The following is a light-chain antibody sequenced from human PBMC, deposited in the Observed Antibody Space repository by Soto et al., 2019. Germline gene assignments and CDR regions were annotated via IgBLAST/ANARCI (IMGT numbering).Light chain of an antibody. CDR1: QSINTW. V-gene: IGKV1-5*01. CDR2: DAS. Sequence: DIQMTQSPSTLSASVGDRVTITCRASQSINTWLAWYQQKPGKAPKLLIHDASNLESGVPSRFSGSGSGTEFTLTISSLQPDDFATYYCQQYNSYSWTFGQGTKVEIK. CDR3: QQYNSYSWT. J-gene: IGKJ1*01.